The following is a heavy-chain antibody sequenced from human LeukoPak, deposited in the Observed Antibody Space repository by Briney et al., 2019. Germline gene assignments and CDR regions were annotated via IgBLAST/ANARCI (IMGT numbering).Heavy chain of an antibody. V-gene: IGHV4-59*01. D-gene: IGHD5-18*01. Sequence: PSETLSLTCTVSGGSINIYYWGWIRQPPGKGLEWIGYIHYSGSTTYNPSLKSRVTISIDTSKTQFSLRLTSVTAADTAMYYCARVQVGGYRGFDYWGQGTPVTVSS. J-gene: IGHJ4*02. CDR3: ARVQVGGYRGFDY. CDR1: GGSINIYY. CDR2: IHYSGST.